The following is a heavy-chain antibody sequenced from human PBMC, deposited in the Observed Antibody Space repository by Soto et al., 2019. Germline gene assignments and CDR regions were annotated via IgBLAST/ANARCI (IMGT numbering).Heavy chain of an antibody. CDR2: VIPIVDMK. D-gene: IGHD3-10*01. CDR3: ATGRRSDLQVGLFDN. Sequence: QVQLVQSWAEVREPGSSVRVSGKASGGTFGGASVNWVRQAPGQGLEWLGRVIPIVDMKDYAQKFQGRVAISADKSTGTAYMQLSSLTAEDTALYYCATGRRSDLQVGLFDNWGPGTQVTVSS. J-gene: IGHJ4*02. CDR1: GGTFGGAS. V-gene: IGHV1-69*02.